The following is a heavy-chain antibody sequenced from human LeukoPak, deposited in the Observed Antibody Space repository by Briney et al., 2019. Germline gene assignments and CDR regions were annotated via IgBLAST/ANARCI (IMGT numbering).Heavy chain of an antibody. CDR2: IIPILGIA. V-gene: IGHV1-69*04. D-gene: IGHD5-12*01. Sequence: GASVKVSCKASGGTFSSYAISWVRQAPGQGLEWMGRIIPILGIANYAQKFQGRVTITADTSTSTAYMELRSLRSDDTAVYYCARVTGYSGYSDYWGQGTLVTVSS. J-gene: IGHJ4*02. CDR3: ARVTGYSGYSDY. CDR1: GGTFSSYA.